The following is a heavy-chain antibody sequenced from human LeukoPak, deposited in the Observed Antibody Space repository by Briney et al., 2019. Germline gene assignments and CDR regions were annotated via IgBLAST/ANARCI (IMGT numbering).Heavy chain of an antibody. CDR1: GGSINNYY. CDR3: ARLEYCGGDCFAYMVY. V-gene: IGHV4-59*08. CDR2: IYYSGST. Sequence: SETLSLTCSVSGGSINNYYWSWIRQPPGKGLEWVGYIYYSGSTNYNPSLKSRVTISLHTSKTQFSLRLSSVTAADTAVYYCARLEYCGGDCFAYMVYWGQGTLVTVSS. D-gene: IGHD2-21*02. J-gene: IGHJ1*01.